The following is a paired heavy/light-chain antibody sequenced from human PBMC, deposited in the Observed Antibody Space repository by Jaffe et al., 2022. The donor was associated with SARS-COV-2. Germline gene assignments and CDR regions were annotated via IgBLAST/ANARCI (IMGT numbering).Heavy chain of an antibody. J-gene: IGHJ5*02. CDR2: ISSSGSTI. Sequence: QVQLVESGGGLVKPGGSLRLSCAASGFTFSDYYMSWIRQAPGKGLEWVSYISSSGSTIYYADSVKGRFTISRDNAKNSLYLQMNSLRAEDTAVYYCARDRRVPAAMDGFGFYFAWFDPWGQGTLVTVSS. V-gene: IGHV3-11*01. CDR1: GFTFSDYY. D-gene: IGHD2-2*01. CDR3: ARDRRVPAAMDGFGFYFAWFDP.
Light chain of an antibody. J-gene: IGKJ5*01. Sequence: EIVLTQSPGTLSLSPGERATLSCRASQSVSSSYLAWYQQKPGQAPRLLIYGASSRATGIPDRFSGSGSGTDFTLTISRLEPEDFAVYYCQQYGSSSITFGQGTRLEIK. CDR1: QSVSSSY. CDR2: GAS. CDR3: QQYGSSSIT. V-gene: IGKV3-20*01.